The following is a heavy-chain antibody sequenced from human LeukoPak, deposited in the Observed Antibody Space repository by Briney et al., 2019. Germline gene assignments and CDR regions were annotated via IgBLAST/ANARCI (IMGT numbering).Heavy chain of an antibody. CDR3: ARVRGYGDYDY. CDR2: IIPIFGTA. D-gene: IGHD4-17*01. V-gene: IGHV1-69*01. Sequence: SVKVSCRASGGTFSSYAISWVRQAPGQGLEWMGGIIPIFGTANYAQKFQGRVTITADESTSTAYMELSSLRSEDTAVYHCARVRGYGDYDYWGQGTLVTVSS. J-gene: IGHJ4*02. CDR1: GGTFSSYA.